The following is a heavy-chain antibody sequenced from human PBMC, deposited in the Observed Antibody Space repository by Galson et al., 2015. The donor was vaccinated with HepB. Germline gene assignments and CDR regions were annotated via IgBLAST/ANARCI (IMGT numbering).Heavy chain of an antibody. D-gene: IGHD6-19*01. J-gene: IGHJ6*02. Sequence: SLRLSCAASAFTFSSHAMHWVRQAPGKGLEWVAVIWYDGSNKDYADSVKGRLNIFRDNSKNTLYLQMNSLRAEDTAVYYCAKDVGVGVAEYYDYGMDAWGQGTTVIVSS. V-gene: IGHV3-33*06. CDR3: AKDVGVGVAEYYDYGMDA. CDR2: IWYDGSNK. CDR1: AFTFSSHA.